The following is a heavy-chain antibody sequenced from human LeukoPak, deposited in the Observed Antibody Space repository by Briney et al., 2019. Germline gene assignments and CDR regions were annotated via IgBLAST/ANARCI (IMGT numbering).Heavy chain of an antibody. D-gene: IGHD3-22*01. CDR2: IKQDGSEK. V-gene: IGHV3-7*01. J-gene: IGHJ5*02. Sequence: GGSLRLSCAASGFTFSSYWMSWVRQAPGKGLEWVANIKQDGSEKYYVDSVKCRFTISRDNAKNSLYLQMNSLRAEDTAVYYCAREGSSGYTNWFDPWGQGTLVTISS. CDR1: GFTFSSYW. CDR3: AREGSSGYTNWFDP.